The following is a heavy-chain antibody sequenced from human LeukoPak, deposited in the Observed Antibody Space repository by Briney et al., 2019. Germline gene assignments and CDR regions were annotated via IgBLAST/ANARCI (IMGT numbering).Heavy chain of an antibody. CDR2: INPDIDVA. Sequence: GASVKVSCKASGYTFTGYYMHWVRQAPGQGLEWMGRINPDIDVANYAEKFQGRVTMTRDTSISTAYMDLGSLTSDDTAVYYCARAVIRGIHFDSWGQGTLVTVSS. J-gene: IGHJ4*02. CDR3: ARAVIRGIHFDS. D-gene: IGHD3-10*01. CDR1: GYTFTGYY. V-gene: IGHV1-2*06.